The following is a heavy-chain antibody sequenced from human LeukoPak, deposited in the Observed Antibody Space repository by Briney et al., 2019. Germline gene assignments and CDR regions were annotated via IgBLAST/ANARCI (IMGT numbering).Heavy chain of an antibody. CDR1: GFTISDHY. CDR2: ISGSGGST. V-gene: IGHV3-23*01. CDR3: AKVATMIVVVTRFDY. D-gene: IGHD3-22*01. Sequence: GGSLRLSCAASGFTISDHYMDWVRQAPGKGLEWVSAISGSGGSTYYADSVKGRFTISRDNSKNTLYLQMNSLRAEDTAVYYCAKVATMIVVVTRFDYWGQGTLVTVPS. J-gene: IGHJ4*02.